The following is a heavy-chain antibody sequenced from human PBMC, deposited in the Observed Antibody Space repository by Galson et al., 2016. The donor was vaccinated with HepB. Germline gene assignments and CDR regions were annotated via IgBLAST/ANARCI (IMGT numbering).Heavy chain of an antibody. J-gene: IGHJ2*01. CDR2: IYPGDSDT. CDR1: GYRFSTYW. V-gene: IGHV5-51*01. Sequence: QSGAEVKKPGESLKISCEGSGYRFSTYWIGWVRQMPGKGLEWMGIIYPGDSDTRYSPSFQGQVTISADKSISTAYLQWSSLKASDTAMYYCATQGAYGDYGRWYFDLWGRGTLVTVSS. D-gene: IGHD4-17*01. CDR3: ATQGAYGDYGRWYFDL.